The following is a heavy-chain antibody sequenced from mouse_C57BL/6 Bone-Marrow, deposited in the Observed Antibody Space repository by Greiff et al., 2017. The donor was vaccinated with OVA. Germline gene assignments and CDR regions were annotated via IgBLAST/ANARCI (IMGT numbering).Heavy chain of an antibody. CDR3: VREQSTTEWYAD. J-gene: IGHJ3*01. D-gene: IGHD1-1*01. Sequence: VQLKESGGGLVQPKGSLKLSCAASGFTFNTYAMPWVRQAPGQGLEWVARIRSKSSNYATYYAVSVKDRFTISRDDSQSMLYLQMNNLKTEDAAMCDCVREQSTTEWYADWGQGTLVTVSA. V-gene: IGHV10-3*01. CDR1: GFTFNTYA. CDR2: IRSKSSNYAT.